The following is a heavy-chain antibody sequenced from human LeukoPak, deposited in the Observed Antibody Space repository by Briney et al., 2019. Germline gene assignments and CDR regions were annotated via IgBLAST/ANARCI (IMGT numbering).Heavy chain of an antibody. CDR3: ARPGLSRIAVAGSRDY. CDR2: IYYSGST. D-gene: IGHD6-19*01. J-gene: IGHJ4*02. Sequence: SETLSLTCTVSDDPINSGVYYWGWIRQPPGKGLEWIGSIYYSGSTYYNPSLKSRVTISVDTSKNQFSLKLSSVTAADTAVYYCARPGLSRIAVAGSRDYWGQGTLVTVSS. V-gene: IGHV4-39*01. CDR1: DDPINSGVYY.